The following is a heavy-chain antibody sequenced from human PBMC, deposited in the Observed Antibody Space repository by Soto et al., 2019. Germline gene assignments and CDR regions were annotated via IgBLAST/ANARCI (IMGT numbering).Heavy chain of an antibody. CDR1: GGSVNSGGYS. V-gene: IGHV4-31*11. D-gene: IGHD6-6*01. Sequence: SESMSLTCAVSGGSVNSGGYSWSWIRQHPGTGLEWIGYIYYSGTTYFNPSLKSRASISLDTSKNEFSLKLTSVTAADTAMYYCARSLGSSSGYFDPWGQGTLVTVSS. CDR2: IYYSGTT. J-gene: IGHJ5*02. CDR3: ARSLGSSSGYFDP.